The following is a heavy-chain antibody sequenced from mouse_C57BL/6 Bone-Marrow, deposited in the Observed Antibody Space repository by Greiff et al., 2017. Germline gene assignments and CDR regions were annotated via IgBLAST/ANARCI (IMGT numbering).Heavy chain of an antibody. V-gene: IGHV1-7*01. CDR3: AGRQRNWDLDY. J-gene: IGHJ2*01. CDR2: INPSSGYT. D-gene: IGHD4-1*01. CDR1: GYTFTSYW. Sequence: QVHVKQSGAELAKPGASVKLSCKASGYTFTSYWMHWVKQRPGQGLEWIGYINPSSGYTKYNQKFKDKATLAADKSSSTAYMQLSSLTYDDSAVYSCAGRQRNWDLDYWGQGTTLTVSS.